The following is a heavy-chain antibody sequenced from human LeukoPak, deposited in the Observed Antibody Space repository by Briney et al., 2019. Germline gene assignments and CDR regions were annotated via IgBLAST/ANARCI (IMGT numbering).Heavy chain of an antibody. CDR1: GFTFSSYY. V-gene: IGHV3-30*02. J-gene: IGHJ3*02. CDR3: AKGAVTSSRYGAAFDI. Sequence: GGSLRLSCAASGFTFSSYYMHWVRQAPGKGLEWVAFIRYDGSNKYYADSVKGRFTISRDNSKNTLYLQMNSLRAEDTAVYYCAKGAVTSSRYGAAFDIWGQGTMVTVS. D-gene: IGHD6-13*01. CDR2: IRYDGSNK.